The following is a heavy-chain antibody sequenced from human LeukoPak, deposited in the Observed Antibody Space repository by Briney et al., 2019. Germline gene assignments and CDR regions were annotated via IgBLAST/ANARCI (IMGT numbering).Heavy chain of an antibody. CDR3: ARDEIAAAGAFDY. D-gene: IGHD6-13*01. J-gene: IGHJ4*02. CDR2: ISSSSSYI. V-gene: IGHV3-21*01. Sequence: PGGSLGLSCAASGFTFSSYSMNWVSQAPGKGLEWVSSISSSSSYIYYADSVKGRFTISRDNAKNSLYLQMNSLRAEGTAVYYCARDEIAAAGAFDYWGQGTLVTVSS. CDR1: GFTFSSYS.